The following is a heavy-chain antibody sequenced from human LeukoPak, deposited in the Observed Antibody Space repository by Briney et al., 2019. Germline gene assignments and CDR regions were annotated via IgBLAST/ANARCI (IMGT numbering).Heavy chain of an antibody. CDR3: AHRPLQTKLEYNWFDP. CDR1: GFSLSTSGVG. J-gene: IGHJ5*02. CDR2: IYWNDDK. Sequence: SGPTLVKPTQTLTLTCTFSGFSLSTSGVGVGWIRQPPGKALEWLALIYWNDDKRYSPSLKSRLTITKDTSKNQVVLTMTNMDPVDTATYYCAHRPLQTKLEYNWFDPWGQGTLVTVSS. D-gene: IGHD2/OR15-2a*01. V-gene: IGHV2-5*01.